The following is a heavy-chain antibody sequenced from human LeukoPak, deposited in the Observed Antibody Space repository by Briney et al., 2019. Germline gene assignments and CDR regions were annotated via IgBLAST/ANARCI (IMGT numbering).Heavy chain of an antibody. V-gene: IGHV1-2*02. D-gene: IGHD4-17*01. Sequence: AASVKVSCKASGYTFTGYYMHWVRQAPGQGLEWMGWINPNSGGTNYAQKFQGRVTMTRDTSISTAYMELSRLRSDDTAVYYCARGPRGDYGVYFDYWGQGTLVTVSS. J-gene: IGHJ4*02. CDR1: GYTFTGYY. CDR2: INPNSGGT. CDR3: ARGPRGDYGVYFDY.